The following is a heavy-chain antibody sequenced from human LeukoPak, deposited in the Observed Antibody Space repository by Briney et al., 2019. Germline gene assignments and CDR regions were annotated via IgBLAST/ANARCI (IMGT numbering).Heavy chain of an antibody. CDR1: GFTFSSYD. Sequence: GGSLRLSCAASGFTFSSYDMHWIRQATGKGLEWVSGIGTTGDTYYPGSVKGRFTISRENAKNSLYLQMNSLRAGDTAVYYCARGMGATTQSLFDQWGQGTLVTVS. J-gene: IGHJ4*02. CDR2: IGTTGDT. D-gene: IGHD1-26*01. CDR3: ARGMGATTQSLFDQ. V-gene: IGHV3-13*04.